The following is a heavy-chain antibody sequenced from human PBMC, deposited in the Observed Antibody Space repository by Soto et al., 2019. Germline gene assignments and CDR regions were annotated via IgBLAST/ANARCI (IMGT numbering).Heavy chain of an antibody. CDR1: GFTFSSYA. D-gene: IGHD6-6*01. CDR3: AKKDSIAARLGYFDY. Sequence: EVQLLESGGGLVQPGGSLRLSCAASGFTFSSYAMSWVRQAPGKGLXXXSAISGSGGSTYYADSVKGRFTISRDNSKNTLYLQMNSLRAEDTAVYYCAKKDSIAARLGYFDYWGQGTLVTVSS. V-gene: IGHV3-23*01. CDR2: ISGSGGST. J-gene: IGHJ4*02.